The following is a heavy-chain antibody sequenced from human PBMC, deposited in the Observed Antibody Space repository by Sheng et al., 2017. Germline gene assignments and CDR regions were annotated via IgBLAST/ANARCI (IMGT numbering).Heavy chain of an antibody. V-gene: IGHV1-69*13. CDR3: AREGGDLVVPVAAPDY. CDR1: GGTFNSYG. Sequence: QGQLVQSGAEMKRPGSSVKVSCKASGGTFNSYGVSWVRQAPGQGLEWMGGINPIFGTAHYAQKFQGRLTITADKSTSTVYMELGSLRSDDTAVYFCAREGGDLVVPVAAPDYWGQGTLVTVSS. D-gene: IGHD2-15*01. J-gene: IGHJ4*02. CDR2: INPIFGTA.